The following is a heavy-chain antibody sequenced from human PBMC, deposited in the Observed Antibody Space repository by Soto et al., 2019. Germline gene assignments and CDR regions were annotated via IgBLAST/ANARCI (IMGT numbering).Heavy chain of an antibody. J-gene: IGHJ6*03. V-gene: IGHV3-23*01. CDR1: GFTFSSYA. Sequence: GESLKISCAASGFTFSSYAMNWVRQAPGKGLEWVSTISHSGVSTYYADSVKGRFAISRDNSKNTLFLQMNSLRVEDTAVYSCAKDGRRGDYYYYMDVWGKGTTVTVSS. CDR2: ISHSGVST. CDR3: AKDGRRGDYYYYMDV.